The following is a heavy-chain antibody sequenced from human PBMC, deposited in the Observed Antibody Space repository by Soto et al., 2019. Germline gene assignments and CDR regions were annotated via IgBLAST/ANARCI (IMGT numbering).Heavy chain of an antibody. J-gene: IGHJ3*02. CDR3: ARGHEFGGNSEAFEI. V-gene: IGHV1-69*15. CDR2: ILPIFGTA. Sequence: QVQLVQSGAEVKKPGSSVKVSCKASGGTFSTSSMNWVRQAPEQGPEWMGNILPIFGTADYAQKFQGRVTITANESTKTVYMELRSLLSADTAVYYCARGHEFGGNSEAFEIWGQGTVVTVSS. D-gene: IGHD2-21*02. CDR1: GGTFSTSS.